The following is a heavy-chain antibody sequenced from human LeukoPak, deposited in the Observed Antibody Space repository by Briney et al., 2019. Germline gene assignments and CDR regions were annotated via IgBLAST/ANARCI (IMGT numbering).Heavy chain of an antibody. CDR2: IIPIFGTA. V-gene: IGHV1-69*05. J-gene: IGHJ6*03. CDR1: GGTFSSYA. Sequence: GASVKVSCMASGGTFSSYAISWVRQAPGQGLEWMGGIIPIFGTANYAQKFQGRVTITTDESTSTAYMELSSLRSEDTAVYYCASNSMTTNYYYYMDVWGKRTTVTVPS. CDR3: ASNSMTTNYYYYMDV. D-gene: IGHD4-17*01.